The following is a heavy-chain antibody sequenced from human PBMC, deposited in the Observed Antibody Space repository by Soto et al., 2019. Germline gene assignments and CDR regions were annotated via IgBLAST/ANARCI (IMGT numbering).Heavy chain of an antibody. V-gene: IGHV3-23*01. CDR1: GFTFSSYA. CDR2: ISGSGGST. CDR3: HGGEEWQLNYFDY. D-gene: IGHD1-26*01. Sequence: EVRLLESGGGLVQPGGSLRLSCAASGFTFSSYAMCWVRQAPGKGLEWVSAISGSGGSTYYADSVKGRFTISRDNSKNRMYQQMNSLRAEETAVYDCHGGEEWQLNYFDYWGQGTMVTVPS. J-gene: IGHJ4*02.